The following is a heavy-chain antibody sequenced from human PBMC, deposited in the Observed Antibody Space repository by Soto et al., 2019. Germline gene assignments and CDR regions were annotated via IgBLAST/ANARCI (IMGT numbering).Heavy chain of an antibody. Sequence: PGGSLRLSCAGSGFIGSTYHMSWVRDTPGKGLEWVSGIYSGGGIYYSDSVRGRFTISIDDSKNTLYLQMSSLRVEDTAVYYCARDRALSGGSGRSGGWFDPWGQGTLVTVSS. CDR1: GFIGSTYH. J-gene: IGHJ5*02. V-gene: IGHV3-53*01. CDR3: ARDRALSGGSGRSGGWFDP. CDR2: IYSGGGI. D-gene: IGHD6-19*01.